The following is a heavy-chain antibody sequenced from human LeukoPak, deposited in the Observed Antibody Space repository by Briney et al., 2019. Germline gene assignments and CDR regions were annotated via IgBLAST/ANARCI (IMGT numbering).Heavy chain of an antibody. CDR2: ISGSGGTT. CDR1: GFTFSTYG. V-gene: IGHV3-23*01. Sequence: GGSLRLSCAASGFTFSTYGMSWVRQAPGKGLGWVSGISGSGGTTYYADSVKGRFTISRGNSKNTLYLQMNSLRAEDTAVYYCAKEVGSGSYYSFDHWGQGTLVTVSS. CDR3: AKEVGSGSYYSFDH. J-gene: IGHJ4*02. D-gene: IGHD3-10*01.